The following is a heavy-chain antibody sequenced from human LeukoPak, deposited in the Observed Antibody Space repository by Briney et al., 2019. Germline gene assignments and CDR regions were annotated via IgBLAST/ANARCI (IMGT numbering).Heavy chain of an antibody. CDR1: GFTFSSYG. CDR2: ISYDGSNK. Sequence: QPGGSLRLSCAASGFTFSSYGMHWVRQAPGKGLEWVAVISYDGSNKYYADSVKGRFTISRDNSKNTLYLQMNSLRAEDTAVYYCAKDKKRDSSSFDYWGQGTQVTVSS. V-gene: IGHV3-30*18. J-gene: IGHJ4*02. D-gene: IGHD6-13*01. CDR3: AKDKKRDSSSFDY.